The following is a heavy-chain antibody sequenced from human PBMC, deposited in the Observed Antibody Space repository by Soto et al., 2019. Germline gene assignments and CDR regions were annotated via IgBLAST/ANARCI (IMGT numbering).Heavy chain of an antibody. J-gene: IGHJ4*02. CDR2: IYWDDDK. CDR3: AHRGYMYGNWDHGYFDY. CDR1: GFSLSTSGMC. Sequence: SGPTLVNPTQTLTLTCTFSGFSLSTSGMCVSWIRQPPGKALEWLAVIYWDDDKRYNPSLKNRLTITKDTSKNQVVLIMADMDPVDTATYFCAHRGYMYGNWDHGYFDYWGQGTLVTVS. D-gene: IGHD5-18*01. V-gene: IGHV2-5*08.